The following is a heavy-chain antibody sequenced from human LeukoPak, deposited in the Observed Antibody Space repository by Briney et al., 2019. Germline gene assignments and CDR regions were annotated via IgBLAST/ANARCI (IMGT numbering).Heavy chain of an antibody. CDR2: ISAYNGNT. Sequence: ASVKVSCKASGYTFTSYGISWVRQAPGQGLEWMGWISAYNGNTNYAQKLQGRVTMTTGTSTSTAYMELRSLRSDDTAVYYCARVFGGGSYYLNYFDYWGQGTLVTVSS. J-gene: IGHJ4*02. CDR1: GYTFTSYG. V-gene: IGHV1-18*01. D-gene: IGHD1-26*01. CDR3: ARVFGGGSYYLNYFDY.